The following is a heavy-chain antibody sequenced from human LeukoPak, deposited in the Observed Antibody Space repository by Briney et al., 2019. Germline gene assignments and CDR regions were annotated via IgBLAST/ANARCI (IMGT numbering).Heavy chain of an antibody. CDR1: GFTFSNFW. D-gene: IGHD3-22*01. CDR3: ASEDNTGSSAY. CDR2: IRQDGSEK. J-gene: IGHJ4*02. V-gene: IGHV3-7*01. Sequence: GGSLRLSCAASGFTFSNFWMSWVRQAPGKGLEWVANIRQDGSEKYYVDSVKGRFTISRDNAKNSLYLQMSSLRGDDTALYYCASEDNTGSSAYWGQGTLVTVSS.